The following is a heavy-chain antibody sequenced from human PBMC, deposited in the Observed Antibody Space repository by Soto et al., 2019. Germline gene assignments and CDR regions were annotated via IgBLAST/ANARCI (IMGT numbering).Heavy chain of an antibody. Sequence: PSETLSLTCTVSGGSISSYYWSWIRQPPGKGLEWIGYIYYSGSTNYNPSLKSRVTISVDTSKNQFSLKLSSVTAADTAVYYCDRHSAEENTIDYWGQGTLVTVSS. D-gene: IGHD2-15*01. J-gene: IGHJ4*02. CDR1: GGSISSYY. CDR3: DRHSAEENTIDY. V-gene: IGHV4-59*01. CDR2: IYYSGST.